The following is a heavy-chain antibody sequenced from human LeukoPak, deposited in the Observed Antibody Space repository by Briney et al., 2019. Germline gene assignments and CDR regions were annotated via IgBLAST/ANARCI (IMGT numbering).Heavy chain of an antibody. CDR2: IRYDGSNK. V-gene: IGHV3-30*02. Sequence: GGSLRLSCAASGFTFSSYGMHWVRQAPGKGLEWVAIIRYDGSNKYYADSVKGRFTISRDNSKNTLYLQMNSLRAEDTAVYYCAKDNGPDYYDSSGYYDPYYMDVWGKGTTVTVSS. J-gene: IGHJ6*03. CDR1: GFTFSSYG. CDR3: AKDNGPDYYDSSGYYDPYYMDV. D-gene: IGHD3-22*01.